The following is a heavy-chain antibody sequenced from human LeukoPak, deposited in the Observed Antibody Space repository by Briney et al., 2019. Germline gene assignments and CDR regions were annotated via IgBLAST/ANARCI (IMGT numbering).Heavy chain of an antibody. CDR3: AKVMVGGSSGAFDY. Sequence: GGSLRLSCAASGFTFDDYAMHWVRQAPGKGLEWVSGISWNSGTISYADSVRGRFTISRDNAKNSLYLQMNSLGAEDTALYYCAKVMVGGSSGAFDYWGQGTLVTVSS. J-gene: IGHJ4*02. CDR2: ISWNSGTI. CDR1: GFTFDDYA. D-gene: IGHD1-26*01. V-gene: IGHV3-9*01.